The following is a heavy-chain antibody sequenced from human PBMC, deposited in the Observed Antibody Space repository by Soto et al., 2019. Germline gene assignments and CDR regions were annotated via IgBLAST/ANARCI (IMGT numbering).Heavy chain of an antibody. CDR1: GFTFSSYA. J-gene: IGHJ4*02. CDR3: ARTTGYDFEY. CDR2: ISSNGGST. V-gene: IGHV3-64*01. D-gene: IGHD5-12*01. Sequence: GGSLRLSCAASGFTFSSYAMHWVRQAPGKGLEYVSVISSNGGSTYYANSVKGRFTISRDNSKNTLYLQMGSLRAEDMAVYYCARTTGYDFEYWGQGTLVTVSS.